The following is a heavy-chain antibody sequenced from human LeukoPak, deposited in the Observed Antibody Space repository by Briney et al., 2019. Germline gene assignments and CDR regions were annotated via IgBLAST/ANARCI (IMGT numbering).Heavy chain of an antibody. V-gene: IGHV3-30*02. CDR1: GFTFSLYS. Sequence: PGGSLRLSCAASGFTFSLYSMNWVRQAPGKGLEWVAFIQYDGNNKDYADSVKGRFTISRDNSKNTLYLQMNSLRAEDTAVYYCVKVSADRSGYYYGEYWGQGTLVTVSS. CDR3: VKVSADRSGYYYGEY. D-gene: IGHD3-22*01. CDR2: IQYDGNNK. J-gene: IGHJ4*02.